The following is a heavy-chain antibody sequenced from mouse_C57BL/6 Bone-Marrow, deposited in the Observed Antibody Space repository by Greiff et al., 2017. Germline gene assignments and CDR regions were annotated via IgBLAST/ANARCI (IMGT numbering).Heavy chain of an antibody. CDR1: GYTFTSYW. V-gene: IGHV1-55*01. J-gene: IGHJ2*01. CDR2: IYPTSGRT. Sequence: QVQLQQPGAELVKPGASVKLSCKASGYTFTSYWITWVKQRPGQGLEWIGDIYPTSGRTNYNEKFKSKAILTVDTSSNTAYMQLSSLTSEDSAVFYGARSGPLGRSFDYWGQGTTLTVSS. D-gene: IGHD4-1*01. CDR3: ARSGPLGRSFDY.